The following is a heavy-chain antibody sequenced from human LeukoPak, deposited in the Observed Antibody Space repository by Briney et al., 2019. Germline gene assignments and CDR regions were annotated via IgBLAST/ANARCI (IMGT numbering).Heavy chain of an antibody. J-gene: IGHJ4*02. CDR3: ARDGGYSAFDY. D-gene: IGHD1-26*01. V-gene: IGHV3-7*01. CDR2: IKEDGGRE. CDR1: GFTFSDYY. Sequence: GGSLRLSCAASGFTFSDYYMSWIRQAPGKGLEFVANIKEDGGRENFASSVKGRFTISRDNAKDSLYLQMNNLRVEDTAVYYCARDGGYSAFDYWGQGALVTVSS.